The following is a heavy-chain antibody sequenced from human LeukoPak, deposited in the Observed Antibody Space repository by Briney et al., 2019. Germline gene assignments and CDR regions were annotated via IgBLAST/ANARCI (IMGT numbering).Heavy chain of an antibody. D-gene: IGHD2-15*01. CDR3: ARDSSDIRSLIAH. CDR2: INAGNGNT. CDR1: GYTFAKYA. V-gene: IGHV1-3*01. J-gene: IGHJ1*01. Sequence: ASVKVSCKASGYTFAKYAIHWVRQAPGQRLEWMGWINAGNGNTRYSQKFQGRVTITADESASTAYMELSSLRSEDTAVYYCARDSSDIRSLIAHWGQGTLVTVSS.